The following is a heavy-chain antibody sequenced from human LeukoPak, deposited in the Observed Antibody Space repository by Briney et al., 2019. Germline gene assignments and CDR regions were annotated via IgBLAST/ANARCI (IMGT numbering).Heavy chain of an antibody. J-gene: IGHJ4*02. CDR1: GDSSSSKAVA. D-gene: IGHD1-26*01. V-gene: IGHV6-1*01. CDR2: TYYRSKWYT. CDR3: ARDLSGSYSLLDY. Sequence: SQTLSLTYAISGDSSSSKAVAWNWIRQSPSKDLQWLGRTYYRSKWYTDYAVSVRSRITINPDTSKNQFSLQLNSVTPEDTAVYYCARDLSGSYSLLDYWGQGTLVTVSS.